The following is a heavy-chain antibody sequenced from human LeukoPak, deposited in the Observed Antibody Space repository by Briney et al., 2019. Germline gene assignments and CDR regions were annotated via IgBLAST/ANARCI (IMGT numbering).Heavy chain of an antibody. J-gene: IGHJ4*02. D-gene: IGHD5-12*01. V-gene: IGHV3-48*04. Sequence: GGSLRLSCTASGFTFSSNSMNWVRQAPGKGLEWVSYISSSGSTIYYAGSVKGRFTISRDNAKNSLYLQMNSLRAEDTAVYYCARYSSGYDSLDYWGQGTLVTVSS. CDR1: GFTFSSNS. CDR2: ISSSGSTI. CDR3: ARYSSGYDSLDY.